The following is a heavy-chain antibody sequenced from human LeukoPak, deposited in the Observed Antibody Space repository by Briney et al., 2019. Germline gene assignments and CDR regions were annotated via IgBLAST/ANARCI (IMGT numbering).Heavy chain of an antibody. J-gene: IGHJ4*02. Sequence: SVKVSCKASGGTFSSYAISWVRQAPGQGLEWMGGIIPIFGTANYAQKFQGRVTITADESTSTAYMELSSLRSEDTAVYYCALREFSGYYLVIWGQGTLVSVSS. CDR3: ALREFSGYYLVI. V-gene: IGHV1-69*01. D-gene: IGHD3-22*01. CDR1: GGTFSSYA. CDR2: IIPIFGTA.